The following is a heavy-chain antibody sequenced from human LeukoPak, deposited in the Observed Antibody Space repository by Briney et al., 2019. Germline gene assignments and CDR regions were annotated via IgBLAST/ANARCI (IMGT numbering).Heavy chain of an antibody. CDR2: ISYDGGNK. D-gene: IGHD5-18*01. CDR1: GFTFSSND. Sequence: GGSPRLSCAASGFTFSSNDIHWVRQAPGKGLEWVVVISYDGGNKYYADSVKGRFTISRDNSKNTLYLQMNSLRAEDTAVYYCARDRGIQLNDAFDIWGQGTMVTVSS. V-gene: IGHV3-30*03. CDR3: ARDRGIQLNDAFDI. J-gene: IGHJ3*02.